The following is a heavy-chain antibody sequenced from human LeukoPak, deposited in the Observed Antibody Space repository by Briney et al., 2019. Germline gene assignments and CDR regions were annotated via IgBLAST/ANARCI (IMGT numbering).Heavy chain of an antibody. CDR1: RFTFSSYA. Sequence: GGSLRLSCAASRFTFSSYAMSWVRQAPGKGLEWVSAISGSGGSTYYADSVKGRFTISRDNSKNTLYLQMNSLRAEDTAVYYCAKDRDFWSGYYTGYFDYWGQGTLVTAPS. J-gene: IGHJ4*02. V-gene: IGHV3-23*01. D-gene: IGHD3-3*01. CDR3: AKDRDFWSGYYTGYFDY. CDR2: ISGSGGST.